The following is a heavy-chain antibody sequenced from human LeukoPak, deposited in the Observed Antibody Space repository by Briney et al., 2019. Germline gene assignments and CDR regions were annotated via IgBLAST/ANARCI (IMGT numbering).Heavy chain of an antibody. CDR2: VSASGGST. V-gene: IGHV3-23*01. D-gene: IGHD3-10*01. Sequence: GGSLRLSCAASGFIFRNHAMNWVRQAPGQGLGWVSGVSASGGSTFNTDSVKGRSSISRDNSKNTLYLEMNSLRPEDTALYYCAKSLGNQGVIDYWGQGTLVTVSS. CDR3: AKSLGNQGVIDY. CDR1: GFIFRNHA. J-gene: IGHJ4*02.